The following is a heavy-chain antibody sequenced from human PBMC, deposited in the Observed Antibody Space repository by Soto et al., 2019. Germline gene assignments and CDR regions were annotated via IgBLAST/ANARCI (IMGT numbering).Heavy chain of an antibody. V-gene: IGHV3-21*01. CDR3: ARGYELYDSSGLHAFDI. J-gene: IGHJ3*02. CDR1: GFTFSSYS. CDR2: ISSSSSYI. Sequence: GGSLRLSCAASGFTFSSYSMNWVRQAPGKGLEWASSISSSSSYIYYADSVKGRFTISRDNAKNSLYLQMNSLRAEDTAVYYCARGYELYDSSGLHAFDIWGQGTMVTVSS. D-gene: IGHD3-22*01.